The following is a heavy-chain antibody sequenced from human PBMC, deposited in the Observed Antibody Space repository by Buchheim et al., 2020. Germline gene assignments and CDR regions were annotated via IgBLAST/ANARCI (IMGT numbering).Heavy chain of an antibody. D-gene: IGHD4-17*01. CDR2: IIPPFGTA. CDR1: GGTFSSHA. J-gene: IGHJ4*02. V-gene: IGHV1-69*06. CDR3: ASPNPWFGDYMLGRYYFDF. Sequence: QVQLVQSGAEVKKPGSSVKVSCTASGGTFSSHAFTWVRQAPGQGLEWMGGIIPPFGTANYAQKFQGRVTITADKSTSTAYMGLNSLRSEDTAVYYCASPNPWFGDYMLGRYYFDFCGQGTL.